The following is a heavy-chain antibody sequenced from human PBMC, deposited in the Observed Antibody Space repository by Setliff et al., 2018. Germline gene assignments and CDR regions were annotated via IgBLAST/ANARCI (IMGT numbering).Heavy chain of an antibody. Sequence: SETLSLTCTVYGGSFSNYYWGWIRQSPGKGLEWIGEINDSGTTNYSPSLKSRVTLSLDTSKNQFSLKLNSVTAADTAVYYCARGSRIAGRAIDFWGQGTLVTVSS. J-gene: IGHJ4*02. CDR2: INDSGTT. D-gene: IGHD6-6*01. CDR3: ARGSRIAGRAIDF. CDR1: GGSFSNYY. V-gene: IGHV4-34*01.